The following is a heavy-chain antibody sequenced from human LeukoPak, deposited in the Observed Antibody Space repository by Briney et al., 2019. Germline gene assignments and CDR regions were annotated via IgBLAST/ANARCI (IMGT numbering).Heavy chain of an antibody. CDR3: ARVRVAKLYYYYMDV. V-gene: IGHV1-69*05. Sequence: SVKVSCKASGGTFSSYAIIWVRQAPGQGLEWMGGIIPIFGTANYAQKFQGRVTITTDESTSTAYMELSSLRSEDTAVYYCARVRVAKLYYYYMDVWGKGTTVTVSS. CDR1: GGTFSSYA. CDR2: IIPIFGTA. D-gene: IGHD2-15*01. J-gene: IGHJ6*03.